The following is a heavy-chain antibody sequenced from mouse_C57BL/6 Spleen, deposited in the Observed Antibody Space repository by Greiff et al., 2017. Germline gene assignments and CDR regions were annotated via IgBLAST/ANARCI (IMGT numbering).Heavy chain of an antibody. Sequence: QVQLQQSGPELVKPGASVKISCKASGYAFSSSWMNWVKQRPGKGLAWIGRLYPGDGDTNYTGTFKGQAPLTAEKSSSTAYMQLSSLTSEDSAVYFGARWLGYAMDDWGQGTSVTVSS. V-gene: IGHV1-82*01. D-gene: IGHD3-3*01. CDR2: LYPGDGDT. CDR3: ARWLGYAMDD. CDR1: GYAFSSSW. J-gene: IGHJ4*01.